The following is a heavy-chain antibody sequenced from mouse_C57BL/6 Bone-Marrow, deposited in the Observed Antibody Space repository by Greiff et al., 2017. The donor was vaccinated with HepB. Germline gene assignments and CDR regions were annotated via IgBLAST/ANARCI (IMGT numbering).Heavy chain of an antibody. D-gene: IGHD2-3*01. V-gene: IGHV14-4*01. Sequence: VQLQQSGAELVRPGASVKLSCTASGFNIKDDYMHWVKQRPEQGLEWIGWIDPENGDTEYASKFQGKATITADTSSNTAYLQLSSLTSEDTAVYYCAREDDGYYGGYWGQGTTLTVSS. CDR3: AREDDGYYGGY. CDR1: GFNIKDDY. CDR2: IDPENGDT. J-gene: IGHJ2*01.